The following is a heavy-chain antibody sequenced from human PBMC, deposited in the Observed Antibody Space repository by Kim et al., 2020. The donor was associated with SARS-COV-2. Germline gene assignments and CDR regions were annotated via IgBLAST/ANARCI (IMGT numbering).Heavy chain of an antibody. D-gene: IGHD3-3*01. V-gene: IGHV4-30-4*01. CDR1: GGSISSGDYY. Sequence: SETLSLTCTVSGGSISSGDYYWSWIRQPPGKGLEWIGYIYYSGSTYYNPSLKSRVTISVDTSKNQFSLKLSSVTAADTAVYYCARESTIFVGAFDIWGQGTMVTVSS. J-gene: IGHJ3*02. CDR3: ARESTIFVGAFDI. CDR2: IYYSGST.